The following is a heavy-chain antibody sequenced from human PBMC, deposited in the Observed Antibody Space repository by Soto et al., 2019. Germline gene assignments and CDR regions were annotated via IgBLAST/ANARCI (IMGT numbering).Heavy chain of an antibody. V-gene: IGHV4-30-4*01. Sequence: SETLSLTCTVSGGSISSGDYYWIWIRQPPGKGLEWIGYIYYSGSTYYNPSLKSRVTISVDTSKNQFSLKLSSVTAADTAVYYCARARSPYYYDSSGYLYYFDYWGQGTLVTVSS. CDR2: IYYSGST. CDR3: ARARSPYYYDSSGYLYYFDY. J-gene: IGHJ4*02. D-gene: IGHD3-22*01. CDR1: GGSISSGDYY.